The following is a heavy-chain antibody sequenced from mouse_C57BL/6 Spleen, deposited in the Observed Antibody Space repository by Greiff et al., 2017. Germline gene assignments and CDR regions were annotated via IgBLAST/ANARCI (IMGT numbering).Heavy chain of an antibody. V-gene: IGHV5-9-1*02. CDR1: GFTFSSYA. D-gene: IGHD1-1*01. Sequence: EVKVVESGEGLVKPGGSLKLSCAASGFTFSSYAMSWVRQTPEKRLEWVAYISSGGDYIYYADTVKGRFTISRDNARNTLYLQMSSLKSEDTAMYYCTRGGYYGRSAMDYWGQGTSVTVSS. CDR2: ISSGGDYI. CDR3: TRGGYYGRSAMDY. J-gene: IGHJ4*01.